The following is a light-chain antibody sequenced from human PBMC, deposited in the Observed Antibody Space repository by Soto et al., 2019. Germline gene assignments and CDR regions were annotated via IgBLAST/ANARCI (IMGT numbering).Light chain of an antibody. CDR2: EVS. CDR3: SSYTSTSTLVV. J-gene: IGLJ1*01. Sequence: QSALTQPASVSGSPGQSITISCTGTRSDVGGYNYFSWYQQHPGKAPKLMIFEVSNRPSGVSNRFSGSKSGNTASLTISGLQAADEADYYCSSYTSTSTLVVFGTGTKLTVL. V-gene: IGLV2-14*01. CDR1: RSDVGGYNY.